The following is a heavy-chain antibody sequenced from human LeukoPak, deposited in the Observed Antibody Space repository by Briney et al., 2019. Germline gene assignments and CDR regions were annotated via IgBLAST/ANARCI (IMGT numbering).Heavy chain of an antibody. Sequence: ASVKVSCKASGYTFTGYYMHWVRQAPGQGLEWMGWINPNSGDTNYAQKFQGRVTMTTDTSISTAYMELSGLISEDTAVYFCAGGFIGGGGDYWGQGTLVTVSS. V-gene: IGHV1-2*02. CDR3: AGGFIGGGGDY. CDR2: INPNSGDT. J-gene: IGHJ4*02. CDR1: GYTFTGYY. D-gene: IGHD3-3*01.